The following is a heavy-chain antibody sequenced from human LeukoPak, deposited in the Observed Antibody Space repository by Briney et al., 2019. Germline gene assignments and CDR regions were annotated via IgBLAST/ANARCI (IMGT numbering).Heavy chain of an antibody. J-gene: IGHJ6*03. Sequence: GGSLRLSCAASGFTFSSYSMNWVRQAPGKGLAWVSSISRSGGSTFYADSVKGRFTISRDNSKNTLYLQMNSLRAEDTAVYYCARGPRITLIRGGQWYYYMDVWGKGTTVTISS. D-gene: IGHD3-10*01. CDR1: GFTFSSYS. V-gene: IGHV3-23*01. CDR2: ISRSGGST. CDR3: ARGPRITLIRGGQWYYYMDV.